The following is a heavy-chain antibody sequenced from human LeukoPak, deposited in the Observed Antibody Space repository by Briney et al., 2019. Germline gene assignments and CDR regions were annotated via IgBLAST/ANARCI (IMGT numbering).Heavy chain of an antibody. V-gene: IGHV4-39*07. J-gene: IGHJ5*02. CDR3: ARGNWFDP. CDR2: IYYSGST. Sequence: SETLSLTCTVSGGSISSSSYYWGWIRQPPGKGLEWIGSIYYSGSTYYNPYLKSRVTISVDTSKNQFSLKLSSVTAADTAVYYCARGNWFDPWGQGTLVTVSS. CDR1: GGSISSSSYY.